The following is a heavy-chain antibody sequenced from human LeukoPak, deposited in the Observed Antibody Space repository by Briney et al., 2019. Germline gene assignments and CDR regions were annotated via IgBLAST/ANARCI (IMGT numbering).Heavy chain of an antibody. D-gene: IGHD1-26*01. Sequence: SGGSLRLSCAASGFTFDDYAMSWVRQAPGKGLEWVSLISDSGSSTYYADSVKGRFTISRDNSKNTLYLQMNSLRAEDTAVYYCAKGGGSRNFDYWGQGTLVTVSS. V-gene: IGHV3-23*01. CDR3: AKGGGSRNFDY. CDR2: ISDSGSST. J-gene: IGHJ4*02. CDR1: GFTFDDYA.